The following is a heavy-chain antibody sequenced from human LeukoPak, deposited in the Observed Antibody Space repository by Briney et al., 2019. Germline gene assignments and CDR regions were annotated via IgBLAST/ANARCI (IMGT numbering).Heavy chain of an antibody. CDR3: ARGGRYDSSGYLHYFDY. Sequence: GGSLRLSCAASGFTFSSYGMHWVRQAPGKGLEWVAVISYDGSNKYYADSVKGRFTIYRDNSKNTLYLQMNSLRDEDTAVYYCARGGRYDSSGYLHYFDYWGQGTLVTVSS. CDR2: ISYDGSNK. CDR1: GFTFSSYG. D-gene: IGHD3-22*01. V-gene: IGHV3-30*03. J-gene: IGHJ4*02.